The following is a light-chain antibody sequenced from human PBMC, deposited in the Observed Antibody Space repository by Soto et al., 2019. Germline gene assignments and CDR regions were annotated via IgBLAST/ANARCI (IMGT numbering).Light chain of an antibody. CDR3: QQYNHWPRGYT. Sequence: EIVLTQSPATLSVSPGERATLSCRADQSVRDDLAWYQQKPGQAPRLLFYGVSTRATGIPVRFSASGSGTECTLTISSLQSEDFAVYYCQQYNHWPRGYTFGQGTKLEIK. J-gene: IGKJ2*01. CDR1: QSVRDD. CDR2: GVS. V-gene: IGKV3-15*01.